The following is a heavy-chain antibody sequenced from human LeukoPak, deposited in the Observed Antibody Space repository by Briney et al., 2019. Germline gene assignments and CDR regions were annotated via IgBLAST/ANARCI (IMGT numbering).Heavy chain of an antibody. CDR2: IYYSGST. J-gene: IGHJ5*02. CDR3: ARANTAMVTLIPWFDP. V-gene: IGHV4-31*03. D-gene: IGHD5-18*01. Sequence: PSQTLSLTCTVSGGSISSGGYSWSWIRQHPGQGLEWIGYIYYSGSTYYNPSLKSRVTISVDTSKNQFSLKLSSVTAADTAVYYCARANTAMVTLIPWFDPWGQGTLVTVSS. CDR1: GGSISSGGYS.